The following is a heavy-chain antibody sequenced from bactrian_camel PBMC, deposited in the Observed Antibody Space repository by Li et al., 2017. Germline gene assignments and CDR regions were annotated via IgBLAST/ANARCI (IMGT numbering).Heavy chain of an antibody. CDR2: LSSATGGT. V-gene: IGHV3S31*01. Sequence: QLVESGGALVQPGGSLRLSCVGSGLVFSDYAITWVRQAPGKEREGVAALSSATGGTEYVDSVKGRFTISQNNAKDTIYLQMNGLKPEDTGMYICAAGYQCGTVVSGNADYWGQGTQVTVS. CDR3: AAGYQCGTVVSGNADY. D-gene: IGHD3*01. J-gene: IGHJ4*01. CDR1: GLVFSDYA.